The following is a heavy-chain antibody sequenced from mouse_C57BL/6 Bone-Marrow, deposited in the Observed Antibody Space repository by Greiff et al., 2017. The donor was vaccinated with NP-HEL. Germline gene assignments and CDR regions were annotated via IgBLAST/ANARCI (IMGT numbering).Heavy chain of an antibody. D-gene: IGHD1-1*01. Sequence: QVQLQQPGAELVKPGASVKMSCKASGYTFTSYWITWVKQRPGQGLEWIGDIYPGSGSTNYNEKFKSKATLTVDTSSSTAYMQLGSLTSEDSAVYYCARKGYYSSSHYFDYWGQGTTLTVSS. V-gene: IGHV1-55*01. CDR3: ARKGYYSSSHYFDY. CDR2: IYPGSGST. CDR1: GYTFTSYW. J-gene: IGHJ2*01.